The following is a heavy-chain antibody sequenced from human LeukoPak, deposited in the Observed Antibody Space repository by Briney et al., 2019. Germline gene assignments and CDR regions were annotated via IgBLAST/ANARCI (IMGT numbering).Heavy chain of an antibody. V-gene: IGHV3-23*01. D-gene: IGHD6-13*01. CDR2: LSGSGGST. CDR3: ARAPELDAYYYGMDV. Sequence: PGGSLRLSCAASGFTFSSYAMSWVRQAPGKGLEWVSALSGSGGSTYYADSLKGRFTISRDNSKNTLYLQMSSLRAEDTAVYYCARAPELDAYYYGMDVWGQGATVTVSS. J-gene: IGHJ6*02. CDR1: GFTFSSYA.